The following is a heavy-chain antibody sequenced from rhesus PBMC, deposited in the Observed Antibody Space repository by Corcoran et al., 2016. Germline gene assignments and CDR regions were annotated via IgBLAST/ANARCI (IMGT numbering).Heavy chain of an antibody. CDR2: INGTRGST. V-gene: IGHV4-147*01. CDR1: GGSFSSYW. D-gene: IGHD2-2*01. CDR3: ARFSDYLPSRDY. Sequence: QVQLQESGPGLVKPSETLSLTCAVSGGSFSSYWWGWIRQPPGKGLEWIWSINGTRGSTTHNPYLKRRAAISRDTSKNQFSLKLSSVTAADTAVYYCARFSDYLPSRDYWGQGVLVTVSS. J-gene: IGHJ4*01.